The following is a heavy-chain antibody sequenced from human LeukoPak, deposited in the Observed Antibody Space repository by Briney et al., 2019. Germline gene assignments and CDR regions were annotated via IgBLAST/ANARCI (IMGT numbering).Heavy chain of an antibody. CDR2: ISYDGSNK. CDR1: GFTFSSYG. Sequence: GGSLRLSCAASGFTFSSYGMHWVRQAPGKGLEWVAVISYDGSNKYYADSVKGRFTISRDNSKNTLYLQMNSLRAEDTAVYCCAKDLGYSYGSYYGMDVWGQGTTVTVSS. D-gene: IGHD5-18*01. CDR3: AKDLGYSYGSYYGMDV. J-gene: IGHJ6*02. V-gene: IGHV3-30*18.